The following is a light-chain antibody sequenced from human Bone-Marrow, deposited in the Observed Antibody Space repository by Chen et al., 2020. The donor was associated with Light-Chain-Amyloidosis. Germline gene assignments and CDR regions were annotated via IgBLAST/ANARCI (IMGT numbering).Light chain of an antibody. CDR2: EVT. CDR1: RSDVGGDNH. CDR3: SSYTITNTLV. Sequence: QSARTQPASVSGSPGQSITISCTGTRSDVGGDNHVSWYQQHPDKAPKLMIYEVTNRPSWVPDRFSGSKSDNTASLTISGLQTEDEADYFCSSYTITNTLVFGSGTRVTVL. J-gene: IGLJ1*01. V-gene: IGLV2-14*01.